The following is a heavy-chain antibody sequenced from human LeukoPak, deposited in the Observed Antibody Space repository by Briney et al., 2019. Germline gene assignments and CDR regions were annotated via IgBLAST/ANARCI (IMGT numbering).Heavy chain of an antibody. V-gene: IGHV3-74*01. J-gene: IGHJ4*02. D-gene: IGHD3-22*01. CDR2: INVEGNYI. CDR3: ARDLTGPYDH. CDR1: GFTVSRYW. Sequence: GGSLRLSCAASGFTVSRYWMHWVRQAPGKGLVWVARINVEGNYIDYAQSVKGRFTISRDSAKNTLYLQMNSVRAEDTAVYSCARDLTGPYDHWGQGTLVTVSS.